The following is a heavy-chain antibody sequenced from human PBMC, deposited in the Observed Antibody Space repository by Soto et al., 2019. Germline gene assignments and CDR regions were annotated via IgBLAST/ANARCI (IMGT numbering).Heavy chain of an antibody. J-gene: IGHJ6*02. V-gene: IGHV1-69*13. Sequence: GASVKVSCKASGGTFSSYAISWVRQAPGQGLEWMGGIIPIFGTANYAQKFQGRVTITADESTSTAYMELSSLRSEDTAVYYCARDDPGYCSGGSCRVDYYYGMDVWGQGTTVTVSS. CDR1: GGTFSSYA. CDR2: IIPIFGTA. CDR3: ARDDPGYCSGGSCRVDYYYGMDV. D-gene: IGHD2-15*01.